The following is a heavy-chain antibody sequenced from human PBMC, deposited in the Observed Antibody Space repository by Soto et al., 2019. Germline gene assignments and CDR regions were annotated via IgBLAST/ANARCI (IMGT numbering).Heavy chain of an antibody. J-gene: IGHJ3*02. V-gene: IGHV3-23*01. CDR3: AKVVGMIVGATTGPLDI. D-gene: IGHD1-26*01. CDR2: FGHDGQST. CDR1: GFTYNA. Sequence: EVQLLESGGGLVQPGGSLRLSCLASGFTYNAINWVRQAPGKGLEWVSGFGHDGQSTYYIASVRGRFTLSRDNSKNMIYLEKTSLRAEDTAVYYCAKVVGMIVGATTGPLDIWGHGTMVRVSS.